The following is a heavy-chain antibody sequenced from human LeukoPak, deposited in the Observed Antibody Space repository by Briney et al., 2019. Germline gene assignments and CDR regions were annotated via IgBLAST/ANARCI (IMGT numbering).Heavy chain of an antibody. CDR2: MNPNSGNT. Sequence: ASVRVSCKASGYTFTSYDINWVRQATGQGLEWMGRMNPNSGNTGYAQKFQGRVTMTRNTSISTAYMELSSLRSEDTAVYYCARGLGKKNSAVAGGMDVWGKGTTVTVSS. V-gene: IGHV1-8*01. CDR3: ARGLGKKNSAVAGGMDV. CDR1: GYTFTSYD. D-gene: IGHD6-19*01. J-gene: IGHJ6*03.